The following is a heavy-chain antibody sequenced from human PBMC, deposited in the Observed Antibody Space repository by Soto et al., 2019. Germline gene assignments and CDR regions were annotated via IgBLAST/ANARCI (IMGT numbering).Heavy chain of an antibody. D-gene: IGHD6-6*01. CDR2: ISAYNGNT. CDR1: GGAFSSYG. CDR3: ARDLRIAADRYYYYYGMDV. V-gene: IGHV1-18*01. Sequence: ASVKVSCKASGGAFSSYGISGVPQAPGQRLEWMGWISAYNGNTNYAQKLQGRVTMTTDTSTSTAYMELRSLRSDDTAVYYCARDLRIAADRYYYYYGMDVWGQGTTVTVSS. J-gene: IGHJ6*02.